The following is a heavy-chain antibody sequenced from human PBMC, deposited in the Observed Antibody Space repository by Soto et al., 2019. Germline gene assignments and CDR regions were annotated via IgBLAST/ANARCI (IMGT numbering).Heavy chain of an antibody. CDR2: IYYSGST. Sequence: QVQLQESGPGLVKPSQTLSLTCTVSGGSISSGDYYWSWIRQPPGKGLEWIGYIYYSGSTYYNPSLMSRVTISVDTSKNQFSLKLSSVTAADTAVYYCARDTDYYDSSGYYWVDPWGQGTLVTVSS. CDR1: GGSISSGDYY. D-gene: IGHD3-22*01. CDR3: ARDTDYYDSSGYYWVDP. V-gene: IGHV4-30-4*01. J-gene: IGHJ5*02.